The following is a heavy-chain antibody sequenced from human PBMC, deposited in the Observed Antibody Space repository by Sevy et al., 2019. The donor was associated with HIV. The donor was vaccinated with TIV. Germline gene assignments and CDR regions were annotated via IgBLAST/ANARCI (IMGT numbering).Heavy chain of an antibody. CDR3: ARDKGGAPGSSYMGFDN. D-gene: IGHD3-10*01. Sequence: GGSLRLSCTASGLTFSSYSMNWVRQAPGKGLEWVSSISSSSSYIYYRDSVKGRFTISRDNAKNSVYLQMNSLRAEDTALYYCARDKGGAPGSSYMGFDNWGQGTLVTVSS. V-gene: IGHV3-21*01. CDR1: GLTFSSYS. CDR2: ISSSSSYI. J-gene: IGHJ4*02.